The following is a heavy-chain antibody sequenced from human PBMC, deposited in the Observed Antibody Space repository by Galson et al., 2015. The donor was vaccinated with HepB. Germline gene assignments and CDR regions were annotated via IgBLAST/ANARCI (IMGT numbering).Heavy chain of an antibody. D-gene: IGHD1-26*01. J-gene: IGHJ5*02. CDR3: ARGVGATFGWFDP. Sequence: SVKVSCKASGYTFTSYAMHWVHQAPGQRLEWMGWINAGNGNTKYSQKFQGRVTITRDTSASTAYMELSSLRSEDTAVYYCARGVGATFGWFDPWGQGTLVTVSS. V-gene: IGHV1-3*01. CDR1: GYTFTSYA. CDR2: INAGNGNT.